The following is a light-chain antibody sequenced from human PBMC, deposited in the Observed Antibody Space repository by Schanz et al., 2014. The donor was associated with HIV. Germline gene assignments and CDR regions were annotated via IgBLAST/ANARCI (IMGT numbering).Light chain of an antibody. CDR2: DVS. CDR3: SSKRSGDTTPFV. CDR1: SSDVGGYNY. Sequence: QSALTQPASVSGSPGQSITISCTGTSSDVGGYNYVSWYQQHPGKAPKLMIYDVSNRPSGVSNRFSGCKSGNTASLTISGLQAEDEADYYCSSKRSGDTTPFVFGSGTKLTV. V-gene: IGLV2-14*01. J-gene: IGLJ1*01.